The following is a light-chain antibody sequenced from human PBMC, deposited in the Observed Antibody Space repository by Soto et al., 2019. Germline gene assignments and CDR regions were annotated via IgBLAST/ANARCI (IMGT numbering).Light chain of an antibody. CDR3: ATWDDSLSVVV. CDR1: ISNIGRNT. Sequence: QSVLAQPPSASGTPGQRVTISCSGSISNIGRNTVDWYQQLPETAPKLLIYSNHQRPSGVPDRFSGSKSGTSASLAISGLQSEDEADYFCATWDDSLSVVVFGGGTKLTVL. J-gene: IGLJ2*01. CDR2: SNH. V-gene: IGLV1-44*01.